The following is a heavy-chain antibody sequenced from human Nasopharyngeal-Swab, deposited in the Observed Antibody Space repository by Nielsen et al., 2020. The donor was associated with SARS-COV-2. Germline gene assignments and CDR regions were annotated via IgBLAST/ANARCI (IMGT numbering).Heavy chain of an antibody. CDR2: ISYDGSNK. J-gene: IGHJ4*02. CDR1: GFTFSSYG. V-gene: IGHV3-30*03. D-gene: IGHD1-14*01. CDR3: ARERNHYYLDY. Sequence: GESLKISCAASGFTFSSYGMHWVRQAPGKGLEWVAVISYDGSNKYYADSVKGRFTISRDNSKNTLYLQMNSLRAEDTAVYYCARERNHYYLDYWGQGTLVTVSS.